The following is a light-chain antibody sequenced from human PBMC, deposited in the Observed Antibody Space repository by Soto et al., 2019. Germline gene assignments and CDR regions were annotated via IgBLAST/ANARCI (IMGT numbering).Light chain of an antibody. CDR1: QSISSW. CDR3: QQYNSYSWT. V-gene: IGKV1-5*01. CDR2: DAS. Sequence: DIQMTQSPSTLSASVGDRVTITCRASQSISSWLAWYQQKPGKAPKLLIYDASSLESGVPSRFSGSGSGTEFTFTISSLQADDFSTYYCQQYNSYSWTFGQGTKVDIK. J-gene: IGKJ1*01.